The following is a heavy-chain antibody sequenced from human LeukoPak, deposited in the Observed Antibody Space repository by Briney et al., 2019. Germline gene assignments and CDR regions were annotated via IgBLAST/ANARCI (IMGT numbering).Heavy chain of an antibody. Sequence: GGSLRLSCAASGFXFSSYGIHWVRQAPGKGLEWVAVISYDGSNKYYADSVKGRFTISRDNSKNTLYLQMNSLRAEDTAVYYCAKKSPMGCSGGSCSHFDYWGQGTLVTVSS. CDR3: AKKSPMGCSGGSCSHFDY. CDR2: ISYDGSNK. D-gene: IGHD2-15*01. V-gene: IGHV3-30*18. J-gene: IGHJ4*02. CDR1: GFXFSSYG.